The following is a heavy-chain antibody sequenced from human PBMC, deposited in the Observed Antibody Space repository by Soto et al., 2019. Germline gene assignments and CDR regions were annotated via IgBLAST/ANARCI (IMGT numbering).Heavy chain of an antibody. V-gene: IGHV3-48*01. CDR3: AKGARDGYTLWVFDY. Sequence: GGSLRLSCAASGFTFSSYSMNWVRQAPGKGLEWVSYISSSSRTIYYADSVKGRFTISRDNSKNTLYLQMNSLRAEDTAVYYCAKGARDGYTLWVFDYWGQGTLVTVSS. J-gene: IGHJ4*02. CDR2: ISSSSRTI. CDR1: GFTFSSYS. D-gene: IGHD5-12*01.